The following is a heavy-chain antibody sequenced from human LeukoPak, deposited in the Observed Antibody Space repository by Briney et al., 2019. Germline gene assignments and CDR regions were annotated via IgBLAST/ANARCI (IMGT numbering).Heavy chain of an antibody. D-gene: IGHD1-26*01. J-gene: IGHJ4*02. CDR2: ISGSGGST. V-gene: IGHV3-23*01. CDR3: AKGPPVGSQWELPEYFDY. CDR1: GFTFSSYA. Sequence: AGGSLRLSCAASGFTFSSYAMSWVRQAPGKGLEWVSAISGSGGSTYYADSVKGRFTISRDNSKNTLYLQMNSLRAEDTAVYYCAKGPPVGSQWELPEYFDYWGQGTLVTVSS.